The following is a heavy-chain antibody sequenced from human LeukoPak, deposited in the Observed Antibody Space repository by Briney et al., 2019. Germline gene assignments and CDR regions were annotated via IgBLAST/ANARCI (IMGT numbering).Heavy chain of an antibody. CDR3: ARSYYYDSSGYYYE. J-gene: IGHJ4*02. CDR2: INPNSGGT. V-gene: IGHV1-2*02. D-gene: IGHD3-22*01. Sequence: ASVKVSCKASGYTFTGYYMHWVRQAPGQGLEWMGWINPNSGGTNYAQKFQGRVTMTRDTSISTAYMELSRLRSDDTAVYYCARSYYYDSSGYYYEWGQGTLVTVSS. CDR1: GYTFTGYY.